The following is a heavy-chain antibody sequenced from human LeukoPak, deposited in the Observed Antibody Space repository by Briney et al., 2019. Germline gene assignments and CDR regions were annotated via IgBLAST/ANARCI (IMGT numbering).Heavy chain of an antibody. J-gene: IGHJ4*02. Sequence: ASVKVSCKASGYTFTSYGISWVRQAPGQGLEWMGWISAYNGNTNYAQKFQGRVTMTRDTSISTAYMELSRLRSDDTAVYYCARTNIGGAFDYWGQGTLVTVSS. V-gene: IGHV1-18*01. CDR2: ISAYNGNT. CDR3: ARTNIGGAFDY. D-gene: IGHD1-26*01. CDR1: GYTFTSYG.